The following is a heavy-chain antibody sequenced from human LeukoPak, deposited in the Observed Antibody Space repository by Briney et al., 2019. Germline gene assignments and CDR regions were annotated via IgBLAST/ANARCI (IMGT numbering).Heavy chain of an antibody. J-gene: IGHJ4*02. Sequence: QTLSLTCIVSGGSLSSGDYYWRWIRQPPGKGKEWIGYIYYSGSTYYNPSLKSRVVISLDTSKNQFSLRLTSVTAADTAVYYCARESLGGHYFDYWGQGILVTVSS. CDR2: IYYSGST. D-gene: IGHD3-16*01. CDR3: ARESLGGHYFDY. CDR1: GGSLSSGDYY. V-gene: IGHV4-30-4*08.